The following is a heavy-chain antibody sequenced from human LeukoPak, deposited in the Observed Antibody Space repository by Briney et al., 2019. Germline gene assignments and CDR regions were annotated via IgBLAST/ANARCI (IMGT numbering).Heavy chain of an antibody. Sequence: SETLSLTCAVYGGSFSGYYWSWLRQPPGKGLEWIGEINHSGSTNYNPSLKSRVTISVDPSKNQFSLKLSSVTAADTAVYYCAREAGAYGDYVGLYYFDYWGQGTLVTVSS. D-gene: IGHD4-17*01. CDR2: INHSGST. J-gene: IGHJ4*02. V-gene: IGHV4-34*01. CDR3: AREAGAYGDYVGLYYFDY. CDR1: GGSFSGYY.